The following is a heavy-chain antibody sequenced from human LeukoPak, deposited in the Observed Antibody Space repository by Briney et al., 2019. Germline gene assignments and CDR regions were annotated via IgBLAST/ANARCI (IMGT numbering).Heavy chain of an antibody. CDR1: SGSINNYY. CDR3: ARVASRTTVVIPYAFDI. D-gene: IGHD4-23*01. CDR2: VDYSGST. V-gene: IGHV4-59*01. J-gene: IGHJ3*02. Sequence: SETLSLTCTVSSGSINNYYWSWIRQPPGKRLEWIGFVDYSGSTNYKSSLKSRATISVDTSKNQFSLKLSSVTAADTAVYYCARVASRTTVVIPYAFDIWGQGTMVTVSS.